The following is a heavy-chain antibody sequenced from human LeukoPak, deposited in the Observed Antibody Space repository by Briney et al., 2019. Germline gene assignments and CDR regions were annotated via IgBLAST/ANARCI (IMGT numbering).Heavy chain of an antibody. CDR2: VSFDGSNK. CDR3: ARDRCSGGSCYSFVFDI. V-gene: IGHV3-30*04. CDR1: GFIFSSYA. J-gene: IGHJ3*02. D-gene: IGHD2-15*01. Sequence: PGGSLRLSCAASGFIFSSYAMHWVRQAPGKGLEWVAVVSFDGSNKQYAESVKGRFTISRDNSKNTLHLQMNSLRAEDTAVYFCARDRCSGGSCYSFVFDIWGQGTMVPVSS.